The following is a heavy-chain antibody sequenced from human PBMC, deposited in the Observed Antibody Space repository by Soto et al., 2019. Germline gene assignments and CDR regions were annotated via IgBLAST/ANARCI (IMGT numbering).Heavy chain of an antibody. CDR1: RGTFSSYA. V-gene: IGHV1-69*13. CDR2: IIPIFGTA. J-gene: IGHJ4*02. CDR3: ALKSGYGTFDY. Sequence: ASVKVSCKASRGTFSSYAISWVRQAPGQGLEWMGGIIPIFGTANYAQKFQGRVTITADESTSTAYMELSSLRSEDTAVYYCALKSGYGTFDYWGQGTLVTVSS. D-gene: IGHD5-12*01.